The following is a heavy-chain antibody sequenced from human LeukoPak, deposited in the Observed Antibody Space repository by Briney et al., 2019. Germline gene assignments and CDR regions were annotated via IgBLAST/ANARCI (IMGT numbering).Heavy chain of an antibody. D-gene: IGHD4-23*01. CDR1: GGSISSGGYS. Sequence: PSQTLSLTCTVSGGSISSGGYSWSWIRQHPGKGLEWIGYIYYSGSTYYNPSLKSRVTISVDTSKNQFSLKLSSVTAADTAVYYCARKNGGLHDAFDIWGQGTMVTVSS. CDR2: IYYSGST. J-gene: IGHJ3*02. CDR3: ARKNGGLHDAFDI. V-gene: IGHV4-31*03.